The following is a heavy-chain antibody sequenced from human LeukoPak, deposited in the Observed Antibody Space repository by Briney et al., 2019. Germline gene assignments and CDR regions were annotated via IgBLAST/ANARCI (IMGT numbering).Heavy chain of an antibody. CDR3: ATTTEGYAGGPRYSYYYYMDV. J-gene: IGHJ6*03. CDR2: IYYSGST. Sequence: SETLSLTCAVYGGSFSGYYWSWIRQPPGKGLEWIGYIYYSGSTNYNPSLKSRVTISVDTSKNQFSLKLRSVTAADTAVYYCATTTEGYAGGPRYSYYYYMDVWGKGTTVTISS. V-gene: IGHV4-59*01. D-gene: IGHD5-12*01. CDR1: GGSFSGYY.